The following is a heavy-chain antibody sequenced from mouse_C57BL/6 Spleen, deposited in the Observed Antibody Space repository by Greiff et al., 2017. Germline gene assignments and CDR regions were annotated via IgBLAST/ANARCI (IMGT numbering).Heavy chain of an antibody. V-gene: IGHV1-85*01. D-gene: IGHD3-3*01. CDR2: IYPRDGST. CDR3: AGGTAYFDY. J-gene: IGHJ2*01. CDR1: GYTFTSYD. Sequence: VKLMESGPELVKPGASVKLSCKASGYTFTSYDINWVKQRPGPGLEWIGWIYPRDGSTKYTEKFKGKATLTVDTSSSTAYMELHSLTSEDSAVYFCAGGTAYFDYWGQGTTLTVSS.